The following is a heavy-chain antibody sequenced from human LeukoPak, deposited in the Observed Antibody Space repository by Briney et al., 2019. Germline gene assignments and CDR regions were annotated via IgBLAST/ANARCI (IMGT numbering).Heavy chain of an antibody. D-gene: IGHD3-9*01. V-gene: IGHV3-33*01. Sequence: PGRSLRLSCAASGFTFSRNGMHGVRQAPGKGLEWVAVIWYDGSNKYYADSAKGRFTISRDNSKNTLYLQMNSLRAEDTAVYYCARDLGYDILTGYYSDWGQGTLVTVSS. CDR1: GFTFSRNG. CDR3: ARDLGYDILTGYYSD. J-gene: IGHJ4*02. CDR2: IWYDGSNK.